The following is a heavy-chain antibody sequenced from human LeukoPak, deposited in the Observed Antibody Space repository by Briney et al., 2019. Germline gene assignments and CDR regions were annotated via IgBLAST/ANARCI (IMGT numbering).Heavy chain of an antibody. CDR2: VYHSGSM. D-gene: IGHD3-10*01. Sequence: SGTLSLTCSGSNWWTWVRQPPQKGLEWIGEVYHSGSMNYNPSLKSRIYMSVDKSQNRFSLRLTSVTAADTAVYFCARVSGSGLYFKSFDPWGQGTLVIVSS. V-gene: IGHV4-4*02. CDR3: ARVSGSGLYFKSFDP. J-gene: IGHJ5*01. CDR1: SNW.